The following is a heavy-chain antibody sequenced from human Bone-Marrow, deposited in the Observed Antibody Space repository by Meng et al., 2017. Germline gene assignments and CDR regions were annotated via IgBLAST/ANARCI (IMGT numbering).Heavy chain of an antibody. CDR1: GYTFTSYY. Sequence: ASVKVSCKASGYTFTSYYMHWVRQAPGQGLEWMGIINPSGGSTSYAQKFQGRVTMTRDTSTSTVYMELSSLRSEDTAVYYCTRSSSELALFDYWGQGTLVTVSS. CDR2: INPSGGST. V-gene: IGHV1-46*01. D-gene: IGHD6-6*01. CDR3: TRSSSELALFDY. J-gene: IGHJ4*02.